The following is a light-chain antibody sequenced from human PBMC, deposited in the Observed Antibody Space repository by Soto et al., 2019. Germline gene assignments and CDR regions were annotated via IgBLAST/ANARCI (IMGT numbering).Light chain of an antibody. CDR2: EVS. J-gene: IGLJ2*01. V-gene: IGLV2-8*01. CDR1: RRDVGGYNY. CDR3: SSYAGSNNVV. Sequence: QSALTPPPSASGSPGQSVPISCTGTRRDVGGYNYVSWYQQHPGKAPKLMIYEVSKRPSGVPDRFSGSKSGNTASLTVSGLQAEDEADYYCSSYAGSNNVVFGGGTKVTVL.